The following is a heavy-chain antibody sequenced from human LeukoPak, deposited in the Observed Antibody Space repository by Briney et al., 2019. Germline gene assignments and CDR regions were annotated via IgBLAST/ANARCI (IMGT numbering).Heavy chain of an antibody. V-gene: IGHV4-34*01. Sequence: SETLSLTCAVYGGSFSGYYWSWIRQPPGKGLEWIGEINHSGSTNYNPSLKSRVTISVDTSKNQFSLKLSSVTAADTAVYYCARLVGSYGYGPYFDYWGQGTLVTVSS. CDR3: ARLVGSYGYGPYFDY. CDR2: INHSGST. J-gene: IGHJ4*02. CDR1: GGSFSGYY. D-gene: IGHD5-18*01.